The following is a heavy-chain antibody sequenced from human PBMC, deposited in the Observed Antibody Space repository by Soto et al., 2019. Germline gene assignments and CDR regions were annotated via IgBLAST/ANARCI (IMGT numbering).Heavy chain of an antibody. CDR2: ISGSGGST. J-gene: IGHJ4*02. Sequence: GESLKISCAASGFTFSSYAMSWVRQAPGKGLEWVSAISGSGGSTYYADSVKGRFTISRDNSKNTLYLQMNSLRAEDTAVYYCAKDQLRGYSSSSRDYWGQGTLVTVSS. V-gene: IGHV3-23*01. CDR3: AKDQLRGYSSSSRDY. CDR1: GFTFSSYA. D-gene: IGHD6-6*01.